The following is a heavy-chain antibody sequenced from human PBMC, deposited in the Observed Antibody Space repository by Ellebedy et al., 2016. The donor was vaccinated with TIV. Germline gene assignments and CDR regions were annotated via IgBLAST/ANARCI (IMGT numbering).Heavy chain of an antibody. CDR3: ARDRGKGAVVVVAPMIPTANYFYGMDV. CDR2: INPSGGST. D-gene: IGHD2-15*01. V-gene: IGHV1-46*01. Sequence: ASVKVSXKASGYTFTSYHMHWVRQAPGQGLEWMGIINPSGGSTRYAQKFQGRVTMTRDTSTGTVYMDLSSLRSEDTAVYYCARDRGKGAVVVVAPMIPTANYFYGMDVWGQGTTVTVS. J-gene: IGHJ6*02. CDR1: GYTFTSYH.